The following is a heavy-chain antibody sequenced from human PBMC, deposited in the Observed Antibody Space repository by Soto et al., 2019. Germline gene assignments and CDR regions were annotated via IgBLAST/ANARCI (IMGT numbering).Heavy chain of an antibody. D-gene: IGHD3-16*02. Sequence: GGSLRLSCAASGFTFSSYAMSWVRQAPGKGLEWVSAISGSGGSTYYADSVKGRFTISRDNSKNTLYLQMNSLRAEDTAVYYCAKGFKPERLGELSSRAFDIWGQGTMVTVSS. V-gene: IGHV3-23*01. CDR1: GFTFSSYA. CDR2: ISGSGGST. J-gene: IGHJ3*02. CDR3: AKGFKPERLGELSSRAFDI.